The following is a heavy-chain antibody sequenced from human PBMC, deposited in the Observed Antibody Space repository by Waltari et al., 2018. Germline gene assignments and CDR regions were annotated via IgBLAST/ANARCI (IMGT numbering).Heavy chain of an antibody. D-gene: IGHD1-26*01. V-gene: IGHV1-3*03. J-gene: IGHJ3*02. CDR2: INAVHGNT. CDR1: GYTFTSYA. Sequence: QVQLVQSGAAVKKPGASVKVSCKASGYTFTSYAMHWVRQAPGHRPEWKGWINAVHGNTKYSQEFQGRVTITRDTSASTAYMELSSLRSEDMAVYYCARRIVGPQAAFDIWGQGTMVTVSS. CDR3: ARRIVGPQAAFDI.